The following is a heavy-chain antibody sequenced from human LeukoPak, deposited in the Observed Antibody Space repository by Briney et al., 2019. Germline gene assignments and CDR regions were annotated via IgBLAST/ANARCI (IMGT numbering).Heavy chain of an antibody. CDR1: GFTFSSYR. CDR3: ARGDSSAFDI. J-gene: IGHJ3*02. CDR2: IRQGESER. D-gene: IGHD3-22*01. Sequence: GGSLRLSCAASGFTFSSYRVNWVRQAPGKGLEWVASIRQGESERYYVDSVNGRFTISRDNAKNSLYLQMNSLRAEDTAVYYCARGDSSAFDIWGQGTMVTVSS. V-gene: IGHV3-7*04.